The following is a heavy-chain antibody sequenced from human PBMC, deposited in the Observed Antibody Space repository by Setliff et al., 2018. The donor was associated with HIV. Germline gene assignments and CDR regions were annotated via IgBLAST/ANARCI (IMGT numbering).Heavy chain of an antibody. V-gene: IGHV3-30*04. CDR3: ARSKGHLYYDDDTGYVLRAFDI. Sequence: GGSLRLSCAASGFTFSSYAMHWVRQAPGKGLEWVAVISCDGSNKYYADSVKGRLTISRDNSKNTLYLQMNSLRAEDTAVYCCARSKGHLYYDDDTGYVLRAFDIWGQGTMVTVSS. D-gene: IGHD3-22*01. J-gene: IGHJ3*02. CDR1: GFTFSSYA. CDR2: ISCDGSNK.